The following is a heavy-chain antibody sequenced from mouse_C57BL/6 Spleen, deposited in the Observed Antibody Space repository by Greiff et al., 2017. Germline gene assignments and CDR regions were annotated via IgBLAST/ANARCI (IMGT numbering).Heavy chain of an antibody. CDR1: GYTFTGYW. V-gene: IGHV1-9*01. Sequence: QVQLQQSGAELMKPGASVKLSCKATGYTFTGYWIEWVKQRPGHGLEWIGEILPGSGSTNYNAKFKGKATFTADTSSNTAYMPLSSLTTEDSAIYYCASYYGNWGYFDVWGTGTTVTVSS. J-gene: IGHJ1*03. D-gene: IGHD2-1*01. CDR3: ASYYGNWGYFDV. CDR2: ILPGSGST.